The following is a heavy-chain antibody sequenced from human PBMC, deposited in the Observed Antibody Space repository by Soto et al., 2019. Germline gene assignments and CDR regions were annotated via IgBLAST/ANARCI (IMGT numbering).Heavy chain of an antibody. CDR2: IIPILGIA. J-gene: IGHJ6*04. CDR3: ASHLEWLPMDV. D-gene: IGHD3-3*01. V-gene: IGHV1-69*02. CDR1: GXTFSSYT. Sequence: SVKVSCKASGXTFSSYTISWVRQAPGQGLEWMGRIIPILGIANYAQKFQGRVTITADKSTSTAYMELSSLRSEDTAVYYCASHLEWLPMDVWGKGTTVTVSS.